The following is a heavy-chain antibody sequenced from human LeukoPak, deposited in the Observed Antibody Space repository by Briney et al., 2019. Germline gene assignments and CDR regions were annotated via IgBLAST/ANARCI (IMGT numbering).Heavy chain of an antibody. J-gene: IGHJ4*02. CDR2: INPSGGST. Sequence: ASVKVSCKASGYTFTSYYMHWVRQAPGQGREWRGIINPSGGSTSYAQKFQGRVTMTRDTSTSTVYMELSSLRSEDTAVYYCARDRAEGMFGELLYPFDYWGQGTLVTVSS. D-gene: IGHD3-10*02. V-gene: IGHV1-46*01. CDR3: ARDRAEGMFGELLYPFDY. CDR1: GYTFTSYY.